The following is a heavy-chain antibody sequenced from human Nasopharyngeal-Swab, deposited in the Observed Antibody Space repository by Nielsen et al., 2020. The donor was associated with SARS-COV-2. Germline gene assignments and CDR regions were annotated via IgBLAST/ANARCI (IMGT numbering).Heavy chain of an antibody. CDR3: ARGKEGVVPAALGMVFYYYYYMDV. V-gene: IGHV4-34*01. J-gene: IGHJ6*03. D-gene: IGHD2-2*01. Sequence: SETLSLTCAVYGGSFSGYYWSWIRRTPGKGLEWIGEINHSGSTNYNPSLKSRVTISVDTSKNLFALKLSSVTAADTAVYYCARGKEGVVPAALGMVFYYYYYMDVWGKGTTVTVSS. CDR1: GGSFSGYY. CDR2: INHSGST.